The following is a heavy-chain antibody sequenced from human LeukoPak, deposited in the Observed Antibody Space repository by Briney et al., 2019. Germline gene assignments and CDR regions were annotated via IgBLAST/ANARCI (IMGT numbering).Heavy chain of an antibody. CDR1: GFTFGSNA. J-gene: IGHJ4*02. CDR2: IFGSGGSP. CDR3: GKTTVGYSSGQKPAWPVDY. Sequence: GGSLRLSCEASGFTFGSNAMYWVRQAPGKGLEWVAGIFGSGGSPHYADSVKGRFTISRGNSRNTVYLQINSLRADDTAVYYCGKTTVGYSSGQKPAWPVDYWGQGTLVTVSS. V-gene: IGHV3-23*01. D-gene: IGHD5-18*01.